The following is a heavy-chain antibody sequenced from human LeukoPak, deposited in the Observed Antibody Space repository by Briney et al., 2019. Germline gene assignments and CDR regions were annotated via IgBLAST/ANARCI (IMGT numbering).Heavy chain of an antibody. CDR1: GYSISSGYY. V-gene: IGHV4-38-2*02. D-gene: IGHD6-6*01. CDR2: IYHSGST. J-gene: IGHJ5*02. Sequence: PSETLSLTCTVSGYSISSGYYWGWIRQPPGKGLEWIGSIYHSGSTYYNPSLKSRLTISADTSKNQFSLRLSSVTAADTAVYYCARVRVAARPFNWIDPWGQGTLVTVSS. CDR3: ARVRVAARPFNWIDP.